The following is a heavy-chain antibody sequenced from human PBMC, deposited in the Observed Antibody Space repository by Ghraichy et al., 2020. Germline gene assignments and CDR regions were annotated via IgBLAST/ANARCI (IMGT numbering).Heavy chain of an antibody. Sequence: SETLSLTCDRNSTRLNSNYSSWIRKPPSTGLKWIGEINHSGSTNYNPSLKSRVTISVDTSKNQFSLKLSSVTAADTAVYYCARVGYCSSTSCYCPNYWGQGTLVTVSS. V-gene: IGHV4-34*01. D-gene: IGHD2-2*01. CDR2: INHSGST. CDR3: ARVGYCSSTSCYCPNY. J-gene: IGHJ4*02. CDR1: STRLNSNY.